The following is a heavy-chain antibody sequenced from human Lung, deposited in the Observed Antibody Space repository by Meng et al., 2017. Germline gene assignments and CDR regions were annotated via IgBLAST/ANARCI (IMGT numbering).Heavy chain of an antibody. D-gene: IGHD3-22*01. J-gene: IGHJ4*02. CDR3: AHSWGSGYYFGPLDY. Sequence: QITLKESGPALVKPTQTLTLTCTLAGSSLSTSGVAVGWIRQPPGKALEWLALIYWDDEKRYSPSLKSRLTITKDTSKNNVVLTMTNMDPVDTATYYCAHSWGSGYYFGPLDYWGQGTLVTVSS. V-gene: IGHV2-5*02. CDR2: IYWDDEK. CDR1: GSSLSTSGVA.